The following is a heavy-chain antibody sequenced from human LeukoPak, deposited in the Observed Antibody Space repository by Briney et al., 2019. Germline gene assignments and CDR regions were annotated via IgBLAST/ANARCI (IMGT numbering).Heavy chain of an antibody. CDR1: GGSIRSYY. Sequence: SETLSLTCTVSGGSIRSYYWIWIRQPAGKGLEWIGRIYTSGSTNYNPSLKSRVTMSVDTSKNQFSLKLSSVTAADTAVYYCARGSVPYYYDSSGYYDAFDIWGQGTMVTVSS. CDR3: ARGSVPYYYDSSGYYDAFDI. D-gene: IGHD3-22*01. V-gene: IGHV4-4*07. J-gene: IGHJ3*02. CDR2: IYTSGST.